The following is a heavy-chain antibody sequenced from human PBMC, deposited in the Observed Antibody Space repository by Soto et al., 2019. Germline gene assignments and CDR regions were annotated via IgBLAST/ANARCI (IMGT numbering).Heavy chain of an antibody. V-gene: IGHV3-30*03. CDR2: ILHDGSAE. J-gene: IGHJ6*02. D-gene: IGHD5-18*01. CDR3: ARSRDGHSFYFYYGMDG. CDR1: GFTFTSYG. Sequence: PGVSLRLSCAASGFTFTSYGMHWVRQAPGKGLEWMALILHDGSAEYYADSVKGRFTISRDNSKNTLYLQMNSLRAEDTAVYYCARSRDGHSFYFYYGMDGWGQGTTVTVTS.